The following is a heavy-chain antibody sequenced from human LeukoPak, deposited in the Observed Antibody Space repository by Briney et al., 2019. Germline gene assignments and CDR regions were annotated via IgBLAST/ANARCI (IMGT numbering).Heavy chain of an antibody. CDR3: ARARGVAALGNWFDP. CDR2: INPSGGST. D-gene: IGHD2-15*01. CDR1: GYTFTAYY. J-gene: IGHJ5*02. V-gene: IGHV1-46*01. Sequence: ASVKVSCKATGYTFTAYYMHWVRQAPGQGLEWMGIINPSGGSTSYAQKFQGRVTMTRDTSTSTVYMELSSLRSEDTAVYYCARARGVAALGNWFDPWGPGTLVTVSS.